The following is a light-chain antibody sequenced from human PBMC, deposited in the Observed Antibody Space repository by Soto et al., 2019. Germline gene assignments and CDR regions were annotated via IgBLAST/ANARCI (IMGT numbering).Light chain of an antibody. CDR3: QQYGSPLA. J-gene: IGKJ4*01. V-gene: IGKV3-20*01. Sequence: ENVSKKPPGTLSLSPGERATLYCRASQSVSSSYLAWYQQKPGQAPRLLIYGASSRATGIPDRFSGSGSGTDFTLTISRLEPEDFAVYYCQQYGSPLAFGGGTKVDIK. CDR1: QSVSSSY. CDR2: GAS.